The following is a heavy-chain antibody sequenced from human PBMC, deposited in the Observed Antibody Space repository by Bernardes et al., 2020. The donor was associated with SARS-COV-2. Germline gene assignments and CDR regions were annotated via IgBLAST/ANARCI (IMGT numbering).Heavy chain of an antibody. Sequence: GGSLILSCAASGFTFRSYAMSWVRQAPGKGLEWVSAISGSGGYTYYADSVEGRFTISRDNSETTLYLQMNSLRAEDTAVYYCAKDKVQLGTTTPFFDYWGQGTLVTVSS. J-gene: IGHJ4*02. CDR3: AKDKVQLGTTTPFFDY. D-gene: IGHD1-26*01. CDR1: GFTFRSYA. V-gene: IGHV3-23*01. CDR2: ISGSGGYT.